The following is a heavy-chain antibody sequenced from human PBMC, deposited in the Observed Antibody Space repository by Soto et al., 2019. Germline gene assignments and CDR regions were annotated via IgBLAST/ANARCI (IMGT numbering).Heavy chain of an antibody. Sequence: SETLSLTCTVSGGSISSYYWSWIRQPPGKGLEWIGYIYYSGSTNYNPSLKSRVTISVDTSKNQFSLKLSSVTAADTAVYYCARLTRDTIFGVVIKPHYYMDVWGKGTTVTVSS. V-gene: IGHV4-59*12. CDR3: ARLTRDTIFGVVIKPHYYMDV. CDR1: GGSISSYY. D-gene: IGHD3-3*01. CDR2: IYYSGST. J-gene: IGHJ6*03.